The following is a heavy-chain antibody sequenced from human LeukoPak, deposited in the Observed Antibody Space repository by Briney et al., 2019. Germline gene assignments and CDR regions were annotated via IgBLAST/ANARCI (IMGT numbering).Heavy chain of an antibody. Sequence: PGGSLRLSCAASGFTFSSYSMNWVRQAPGKGLEWVSYISSSGSTIYYADSVKGRFTISRDNAKNSLYLQMNSLRAEDTAVYYCASSSRGTKNRKGGGRGYYYGMDVWGQGTTVTVSS. V-gene: IGHV3-48*04. CDR1: GFTFSSYS. D-gene: IGHD1-14*01. J-gene: IGHJ6*02. CDR3: ASSSRGTKNRKGGGRGYYYGMDV. CDR2: ISSSGSTI.